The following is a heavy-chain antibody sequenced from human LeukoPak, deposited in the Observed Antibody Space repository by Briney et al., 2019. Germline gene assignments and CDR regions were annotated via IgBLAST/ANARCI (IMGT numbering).Heavy chain of an antibody. CDR2: ISSSSSYI. Sequence: GGSLRLSCAASGFTFSSYSMNWVRQAPGKGLEWVSSISSSSSYIYYADSVKGRFTISRDNAKNSLYLQMNSLRAEDTALYHCARDFRYCSSTSCYPDAFDIWGQGTMVTVSS. CDR1: GFTFSSYS. J-gene: IGHJ3*02. V-gene: IGHV3-21*04. CDR3: ARDFRYCSSTSCYPDAFDI. D-gene: IGHD2-2*01.